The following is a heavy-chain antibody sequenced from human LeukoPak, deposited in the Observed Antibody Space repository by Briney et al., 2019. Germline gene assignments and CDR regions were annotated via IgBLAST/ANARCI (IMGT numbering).Heavy chain of an antibody. V-gene: IGHV7-4-1*02. CDR2: INTNTGNP. Sequence: ASVKVSCKASGYTFTSYAMNWVRQAPGQGLEWMGWINTNTGNPTYAQGFTGRFVFSLDTSVSTAYLQISSLKAEDTAVYYCARVGPSDGSGPPNWFDPWGQGTLVTVSS. J-gene: IGHJ5*02. CDR1: GYTFTSYA. D-gene: IGHD3-10*01. CDR3: ARVGPSDGSGPPNWFDP.